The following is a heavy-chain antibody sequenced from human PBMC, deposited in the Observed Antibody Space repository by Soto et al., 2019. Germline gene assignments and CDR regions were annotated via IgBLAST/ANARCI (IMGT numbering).Heavy chain of an antibody. D-gene: IGHD3-16*02. Sequence: ASVKVSCKASGYTFTGYYMHWVRQAPGQGLEWMGWINPNSGCTNYAQKFQGWVTMTRDRSISTAYMELSRLRSDDTAVFYCARNTGDYFWGSYRIDAFDIWGQGTMVTVSS. CDR2: INPNSGCT. J-gene: IGHJ3*02. V-gene: IGHV1-2*04. CDR3: ARNTGDYFWGSYRIDAFDI. CDR1: GYTFTGYY.